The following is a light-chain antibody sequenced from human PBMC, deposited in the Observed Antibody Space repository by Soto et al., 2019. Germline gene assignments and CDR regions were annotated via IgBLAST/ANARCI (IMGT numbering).Light chain of an antibody. J-gene: IGKJ1*01. V-gene: IGKV1-5*03. CDR2: KAS. CDR3: QQYNSYPWT. Sequence: DIQMTQSPSTLSASVGDRVTITCRASQSINSCLAWYQQKPGKAPKLLIYKASSLESGVPSRFSGSGSGTEFTLTISSLQPDDFATYYCQQYNSYPWTFGQGTKVE. CDR1: QSINSC.